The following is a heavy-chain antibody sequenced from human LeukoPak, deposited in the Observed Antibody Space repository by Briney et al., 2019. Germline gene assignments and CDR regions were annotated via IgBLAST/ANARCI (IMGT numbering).Heavy chain of an antibody. Sequence: GGSLRLSCAASGFTFSSYEMNWVRPAPGKGLEWVANIKQDGSEKYYVDSVKGRFTISRDNAKNSLYLQMNSLRAEDTAVYYCARERQLERLAFGKEGSAFDYWGQGTLVTVSS. CDR3: ARERQLERLAFGKEGSAFDY. D-gene: IGHD1-1*01. V-gene: IGHV3-7*01. CDR2: IKQDGSEK. J-gene: IGHJ4*02. CDR1: GFTFSSYE.